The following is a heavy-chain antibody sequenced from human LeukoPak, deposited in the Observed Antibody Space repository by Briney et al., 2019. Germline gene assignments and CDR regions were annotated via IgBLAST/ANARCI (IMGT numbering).Heavy chain of an antibody. CDR2: INPNSGGT. CDR1: GYTFTSYG. V-gene: IGHV1-2*02. CDR3: ARVPLGDTAMENAFDI. D-gene: IGHD5-18*01. J-gene: IGHJ3*02. Sequence: ASVKVSCKASGYTFTSYGISWVRQAPGQGLEWMGWINPNSGGTNYAQKFQGRVTMTRDTSISTAYMELSRLRSDDTAVYYCARVPLGDTAMENAFDIWGQGTMVTVSS.